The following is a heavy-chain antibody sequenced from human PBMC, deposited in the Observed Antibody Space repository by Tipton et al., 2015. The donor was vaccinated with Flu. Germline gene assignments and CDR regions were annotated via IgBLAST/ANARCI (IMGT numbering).Heavy chain of an antibody. CDR2: VDKSGNT. J-gene: IGHJ4*02. Sequence: TLSLTCTVSGGSCSSNYWTWIRHPPGKGLEWIGYVDKSGNTNYKPSLNSRVTVAVDTSKNHFSLKLRSVTAADTAVYFCAEGLGNTEWGFYFDSWGQGTLVTFSS. V-gene: IGHV4-59*07. CDR3: AEGLGNTEWGFYFDS. D-gene: IGHD3-3*01. CDR1: GGSCSSNY.